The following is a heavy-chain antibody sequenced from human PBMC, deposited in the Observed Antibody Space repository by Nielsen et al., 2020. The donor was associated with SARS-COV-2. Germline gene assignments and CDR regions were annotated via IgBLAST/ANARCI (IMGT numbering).Heavy chain of an antibody. CDR1: GFTFDDYA. V-gene: IGHV3-9*01. J-gene: IGHJ3*02. D-gene: IGHD3-9*01. CDR3: AKDLNLRYFDWLGAFDI. Sequence: SLKISCAASGFTFDDYAMHWVRQAPGKGLEWVSGISWNSGSIGYADSVKGRFTISRDNAKNSLCLQMNSLRAEDTALYYCAKDLNLRYFDWLGAFDIWGQGTMVTVSS. CDR2: ISWNSGSI.